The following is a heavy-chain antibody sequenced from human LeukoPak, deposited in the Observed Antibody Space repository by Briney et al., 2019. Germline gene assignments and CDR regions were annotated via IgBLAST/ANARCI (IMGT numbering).Heavy chain of an antibody. V-gene: IGHV1-18*01. Sequence: ASVKVSCKTSVYSFTTYGVSWVRQAPGHGLDWMGWVSGYTGNTNYAERFQGRVTMTIDASTSTVYMELTNLRSDDTAVYFCARGEVSASLYYFDFWGQGTLVTVS. CDR1: VYSFTTYG. CDR3: ARGEVSASLYYFDF. CDR2: VSGYTGNT. J-gene: IGHJ4*02. D-gene: IGHD1-14*01.